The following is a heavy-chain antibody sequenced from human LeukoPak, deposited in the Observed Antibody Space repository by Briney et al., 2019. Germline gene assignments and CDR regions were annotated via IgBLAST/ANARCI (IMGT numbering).Heavy chain of an antibody. J-gene: IGHJ4*02. CDR2: MNPNSGNT. CDR3: AIVGYSSSWRAC. CDR1: GYTFSSYD. Sequence: ASVKVSCKASGYTFSSYDINWVRQATGQGLEWMGWMNPNSGNTGYAQKFQGRVTMTRNTSIRTAYMELSSLRYEDTAVYYCAIVGYSSSWRACWGQGTLVTVSS. D-gene: IGHD6-13*01. V-gene: IGHV1-8*01.